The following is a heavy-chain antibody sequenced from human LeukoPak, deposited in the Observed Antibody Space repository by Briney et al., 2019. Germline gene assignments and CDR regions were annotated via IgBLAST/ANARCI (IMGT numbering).Heavy chain of an antibody. V-gene: IGHV3-30*04. CDR2: ISYDESYK. CDR1: GFNFNSYA. D-gene: IGHD3-22*01. CDR3: AKGRYYDSSGPNYFDY. J-gene: IGHJ4*02. Sequence: PGGSLRLSCAASGFNFNSYAMHWVRQAPGKGLEWVALISYDESYKNYADSVKGRFTISRDNSKNTLYLQMNSLRAEDTAVYYCAKGRYYDSSGPNYFDYWGQGSLVTVSS.